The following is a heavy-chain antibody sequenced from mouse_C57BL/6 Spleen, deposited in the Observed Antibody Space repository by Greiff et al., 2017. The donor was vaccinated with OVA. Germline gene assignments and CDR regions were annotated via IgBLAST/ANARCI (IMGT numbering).Heavy chain of an antibody. CDR1: GYTFTSYW. V-gene: IGHV1-52*01. CDR3: ARLDDGSFDY. CDR2: IDPSDSET. Sequence: VKLQQPGAELVRPGSSVKLSCKASGYTFTSYWMHWVKQRPIQGLEWIGNIDPSDSETHYNQKFKDKATLTVDKSSSTAYMQLSSLTSEDSAVYYCARLDDGSFDYWGQGTTLTVSS. D-gene: IGHD2-3*01. J-gene: IGHJ2*01.